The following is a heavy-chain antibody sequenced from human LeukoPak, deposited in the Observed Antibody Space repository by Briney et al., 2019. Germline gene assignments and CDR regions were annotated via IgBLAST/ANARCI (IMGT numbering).Heavy chain of an antibody. CDR2: IYHSGST. J-gene: IGHJ3*02. Sequence: TSSETLSLTCAVSGGSISSTNWWSWVRQPPGKGLEWIGEIYHSGSTNYNPSLQSRVTISVDKSKNQFSLKLSSVTAADTAVYYCARDHSSGDQRLGTFDIWGQGTMVTVSS. V-gene: IGHV4-4*02. D-gene: IGHD6-19*01. CDR1: GGSISSTNW. CDR3: ARDHSSGDQRLGTFDI.